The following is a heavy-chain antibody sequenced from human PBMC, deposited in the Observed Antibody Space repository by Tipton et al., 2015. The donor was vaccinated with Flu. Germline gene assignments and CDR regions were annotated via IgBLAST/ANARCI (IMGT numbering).Heavy chain of an antibody. V-gene: IGHV4-34*01. J-gene: IGHJ4*02. CDR1: GGSFSGYY. Sequence: TLSLTCAVYGGSFSGYYWSWIRQPPGKGLEWIGEINHSGSTNYNPSLKSRVTISVDTSKNQFSLKLSSVTAADTAIFYCARGDALGSAVYWGPGTRVTVSS. D-gene: IGHD3-10*01. CDR3: ARGDALGSAVY. CDR2: INHSGST.